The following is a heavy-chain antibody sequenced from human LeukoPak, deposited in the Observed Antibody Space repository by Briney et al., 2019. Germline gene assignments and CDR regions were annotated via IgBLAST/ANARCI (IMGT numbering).Heavy chain of an antibody. Sequence: ASVKVSCKASGYTFTSYAMHWVRQAPGQRLEWMGWINAGNGNTKYSQEFQARVTITRDTSASTAYMELSSLRSEDMAVSYCARAPHLEGDSFDSWGQGTLVTVSS. J-gene: IGHJ4*02. CDR1: GYTFTSYA. V-gene: IGHV1-3*03. CDR3: ARAPHLEGDSFDS. CDR2: INAGNGNT.